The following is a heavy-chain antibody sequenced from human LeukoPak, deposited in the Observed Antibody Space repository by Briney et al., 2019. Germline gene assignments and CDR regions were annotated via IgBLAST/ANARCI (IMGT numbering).Heavy chain of an antibody. CDR2: IWYDGSKK. CDR1: GFTFSSYG. J-gene: IGHJ4*02. D-gene: IGHD2-2*01. CDR3: ARDRPLGLGYCSSTSCYSDY. V-gene: IGHV3-30*02. Sequence: GGXXXLSCAASGFTFSSYGMHWVRQAPGKGLEGVAFIWYDGSKKYYADSVKGRLTISRDNSKNTLYLQMNSLRAEDTAVYYCARDRPLGLGYCSSTSCYSDYWGQGTLVTVSS.